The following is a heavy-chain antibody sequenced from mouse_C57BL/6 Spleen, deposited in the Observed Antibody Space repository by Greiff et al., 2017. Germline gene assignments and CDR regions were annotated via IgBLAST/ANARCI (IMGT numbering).Heavy chain of an antibody. V-gene: IGHV1-72*01. Sequence: QVQLKQPGAELVKPGASVKLSCKASGYTFTSYWMHWVKQRPGRGLEWIGRIDPNSGGTKYNEKFKSKATLTVDKPSSTAYMQLSSLTSEDSAVYYCARCDYYGSSYWYFDVWGTGTTVTVSS. D-gene: IGHD1-1*01. CDR3: ARCDYYGSSYWYFDV. CDR1: GYTFTSYW. J-gene: IGHJ1*03. CDR2: IDPNSGGT.